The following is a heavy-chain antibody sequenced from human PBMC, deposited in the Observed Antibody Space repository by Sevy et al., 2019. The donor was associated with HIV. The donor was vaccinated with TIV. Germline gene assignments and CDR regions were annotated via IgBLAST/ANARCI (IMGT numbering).Heavy chain of an antibody. J-gene: IGHJ4*02. Sequence: GGSLRLSCAASGFTFSEAWMSWVRQAPGKGLEWVGRIKSKTDAATRDFAAPVRGRFSISRDDSANTVYLVMNNLKPEDTCVYYCAAGTGTCDFDHWGQGTLVTVSS. CDR3: AAGTGTCDFDH. CDR2: IKSKTDAATR. CDR1: GFTFSEAW. D-gene: IGHD1-7*01. V-gene: IGHV3-15*01.